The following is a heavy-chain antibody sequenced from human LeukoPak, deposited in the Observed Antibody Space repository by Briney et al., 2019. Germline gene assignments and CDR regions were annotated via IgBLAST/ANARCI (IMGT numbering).Heavy chain of an antibody. D-gene: IGHD2-8*01. CDR3: ASALGYCTNGVCPGAALDY. V-gene: IGHV1-2*02. CDR2: INPNSGGT. Sequence: GASVKVSYKASGYTFTGYYMHWVRQAPGQGLEWMGWINPNSGGTNYAQKFQGRVTMTRDTSISTAYMELSRLRSDDTAVYYCASALGYCTNGVCPGAALDYWGQGTLVTVSS. J-gene: IGHJ4*02. CDR1: GYTFTGYY.